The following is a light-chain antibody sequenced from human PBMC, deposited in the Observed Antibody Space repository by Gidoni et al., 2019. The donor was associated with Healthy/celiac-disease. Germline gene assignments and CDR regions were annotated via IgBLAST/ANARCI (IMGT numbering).Light chain of an antibody. CDR2: GNS. V-gene: IGLV1-40*01. Sequence: QSVLTQPPSVSGAPGQRVTISCTGRRSNIGAGYDVHWYQQLPGTAPKLLIYGNSNRPSGFPDRFSGSKSGTSASLAITGLQAEDEADYYCQSYDSSLSGSVVFGGGTKLTVL. CDR1: RSNIGAGYD. CDR3: QSYDSSLSGSVV. J-gene: IGLJ2*01.